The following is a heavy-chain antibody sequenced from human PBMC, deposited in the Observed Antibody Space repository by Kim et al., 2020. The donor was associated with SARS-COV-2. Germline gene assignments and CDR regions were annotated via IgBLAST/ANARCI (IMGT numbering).Heavy chain of an antibody. CDR2: ISSNGGST. J-gene: IGHJ6*02. D-gene: IGHD3-10*01. V-gene: IGHV3-64D*09. CDR1: GFTFSSYA. CDR3: VKDPHTLLWFGELLGGGMDV. Sequence: GGSLRLSCSASGFTFSSYAMHWVRQAPGKGLEYVSAISSNGGSTYYADSVKGRFTISRDNSKNTLYLQMSSLRAEDTAVYYCVKDPHTLLWFGELLGGGMDVWGQGTTVTVSS.